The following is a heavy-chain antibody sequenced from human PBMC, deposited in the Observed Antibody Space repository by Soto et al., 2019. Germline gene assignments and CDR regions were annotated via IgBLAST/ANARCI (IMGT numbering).Heavy chain of an antibody. Sequence: VQLVQSGAEVKKPGSSVKVSCKASGGTFSSYTISWVRQAPGQGLEWMGRIIPILGIANYAQKFQGRVTITADKSTSTAYMELSSLRSEDTAVYYCARVDGVYSSSWYEDYWGQGTLVTVSS. CDR2: IIPILGIA. D-gene: IGHD6-13*01. J-gene: IGHJ4*02. V-gene: IGHV1-69*02. CDR1: GGTFSSYT. CDR3: ARVDGVYSSSWYEDY.